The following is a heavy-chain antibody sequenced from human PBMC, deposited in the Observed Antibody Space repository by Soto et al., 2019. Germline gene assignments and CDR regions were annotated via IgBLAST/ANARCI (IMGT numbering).Heavy chain of an antibody. Sequence: QVQLVESGGGLVNPGGSLTLSCAVSGFTFSDHYMSWILQAPGKGLECLSYIGPTGSDMSYADSVKGRFTISRDNAKNSLYLQMSSLRAEDTAVYYCATTARLFNYWGRGTLVTVSS. V-gene: IGHV3-11*01. CDR3: ATTARLFNY. CDR1: GFTFSDHY. J-gene: IGHJ4*02. D-gene: IGHD6-25*01. CDR2: IGPTGSDM.